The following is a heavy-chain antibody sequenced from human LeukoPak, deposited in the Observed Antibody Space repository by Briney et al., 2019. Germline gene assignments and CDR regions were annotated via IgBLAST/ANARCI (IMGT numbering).Heavy chain of an antibody. Sequence: KASETLSLTCTVSGGSISSGGYYWSWIRQHPGKGLEWIWYIYYSGSAYYNPSLKSRVTISVDTSKNQFSLKLSSVTAADTAVYYCARDRRYCSGGSCYSGAHYYYYGMDVWGQGTTVTVSS. CDR2: IYYSGSA. D-gene: IGHD2-15*01. CDR3: ARDRRYCSGGSCYSGAHYYYYGMDV. V-gene: IGHV4-31*03. CDR1: GGSISSGGYY. J-gene: IGHJ6*02.